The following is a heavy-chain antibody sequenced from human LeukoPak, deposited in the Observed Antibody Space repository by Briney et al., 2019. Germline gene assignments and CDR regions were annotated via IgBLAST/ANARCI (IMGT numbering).Heavy chain of an antibody. CDR2: ISYDGSNK. Sequence: GGSLRLSCAASGFTFSSYAMHWVRPAPGKGLEWVAVISYDGSNKYYADSVKGRFTISRDNSKNTLYLQMNSLRAEDTAVYYCARVPTSSGFSYFDYWGQGTLVTVSS. D-gene: IGHD6-19*01. V-gene: IGHV3-30-3*01. CDR1: GFTFSSYA. CDR3: ARVPTSSGFSYFDY. J-gene: IGHJ4*02.